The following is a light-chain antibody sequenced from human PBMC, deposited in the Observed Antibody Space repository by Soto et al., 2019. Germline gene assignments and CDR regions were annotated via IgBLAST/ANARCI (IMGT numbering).Light chain of an antibody. CDR3: QQYGSSPPYT. CDR2: GAS. Sequence: EIVLTQSPGTLSLSPGERVTLSCRASQSLSSSYLAWYQQKPGQAPRLLMYGASNRATGIPDRFSGSGSGTDFTLTISRLEPEDFAVYYCQQYGSSPPYTFGQGTKLEIK. V-gene: IGKV3-20*01. CDR1: QSLSSSY. J-gene: IGKJ2*01.